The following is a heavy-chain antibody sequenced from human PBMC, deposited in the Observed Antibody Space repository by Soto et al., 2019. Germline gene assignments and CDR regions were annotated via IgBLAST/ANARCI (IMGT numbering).Heavy chain of an antibody. CDR2: INMDGTST. V-gene: IGHV3-74*01. J-gene: IGHJ4*02. D-gene: IGHD2-8*02. CDR1: GFTFSGDW. Sequence: EVQLVESGGGLVQPGGSLRLSCVASGFTFSGDWMHWVRQAAGKGLVWVSRINMDGTSTNYADSVKGRFTISRDNAKNTLYLQMNSLRVDDTAVYYFARGPRGLYHHDYWGQGALVTVS. CDR3: ARGPRGLYHHDY.